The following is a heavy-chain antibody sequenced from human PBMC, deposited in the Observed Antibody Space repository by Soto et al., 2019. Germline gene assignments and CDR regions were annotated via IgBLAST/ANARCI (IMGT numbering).Heavy chain of an antibody. V-gene: IGHV4-59*02. J-gene: IGHJ6*02. CDR1: GDSVSIYY. Sequence: SETLSLTCTVSGDSVSIYYWSCIRQPPGKRLECIGDIYYSGSTNYNPSLRSRVTIPADTSKNQFSLKLSYVIAADPAVYYCASGGELEAYFYGLDVWGQGTTVTVSS. CDR2: IYYSGST. CDR3: ASGGELEAYFYGLDV. D-gene: IGHD1-26*01.